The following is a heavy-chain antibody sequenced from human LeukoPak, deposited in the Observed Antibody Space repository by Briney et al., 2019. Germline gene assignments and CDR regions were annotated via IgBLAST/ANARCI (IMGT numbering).Heavy chain of an antibody. V-gene: IGHV3-48*03. CDR1: GVTFSSYE. Sequence: RGSLRLSCAPSGVTFSSYEMNWVRPAPGKGLEWGSYISSSGSTIYYADSVKGRFTISRDNAKNPLYLQMNGLRAEDTAVYYCAGLAVAGYDYWGQGTLVTVSS. CDR3: AGLAVAGYDY. CDR2: ISSSGSTI. J-gene: IGHJ4*02. D-gene: IGHD6-19*01.